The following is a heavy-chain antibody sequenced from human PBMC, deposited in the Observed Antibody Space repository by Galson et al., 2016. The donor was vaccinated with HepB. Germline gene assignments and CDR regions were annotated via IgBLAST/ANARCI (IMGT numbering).Heavy chain of an antibody. J-gene: IGHJ2*01. V-gene: IGHV3-30*18. Sequence: SLRLSCAASGFTFSYAWMNWVRQAPGKGLEWVAVISADGSVKYYADSVKGRFTISRDNSKNTVYLHMNSLRPEDTALYYCAKEFESSNWYFDVWGRGTLATVS. CDR2: ISADGSVK. CDR1: GFTFSYAW. D-gene: IGHD2-2*01. CDR3: AKEFESSNWYFDV.